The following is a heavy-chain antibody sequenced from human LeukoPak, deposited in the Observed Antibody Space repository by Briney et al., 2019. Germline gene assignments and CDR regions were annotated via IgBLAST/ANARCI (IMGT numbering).Heavy chain of an antibody. CDR2: IIPIFGTV. Sequence: GASVKVSCKASGGTFSSYAISWVRQAPGQGLEWMGGIIPIFGTVNYAQKFQGRVTITADESTSTAYMELSSLRSEDTAVYYCARSRGHQLLLGFDYWGQGTLVTVSS. D-gene: IGHD2-2*01. V-gene: IGHV1-69*13. CDR3: ARSRGHQLLLGFDY. CDR1: GGTFSSYA. J-gene: IGHJ4*02.